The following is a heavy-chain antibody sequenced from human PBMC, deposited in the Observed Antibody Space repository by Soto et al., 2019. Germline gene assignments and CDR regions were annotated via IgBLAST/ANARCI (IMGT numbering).Heavy chain of an antibody. Sequence: GSLRLSCAASGFTFSSYAMSWVRQAPGKGLEWVSAISGSGGSTYYADSVKGRFTISRDNSKNTLYLQMNSLRAEDTAVYYCAKNNWNYGGFDYWGQGTLVTVSS. CDR1: GFTFSSYA. J-gene: IGHJ4*02. CDR2: ISGSGGST. D-gene: IGHD1-7*01. V-gene: IGHV3-23*01. CDR3: AKNNWNYGGFDY.